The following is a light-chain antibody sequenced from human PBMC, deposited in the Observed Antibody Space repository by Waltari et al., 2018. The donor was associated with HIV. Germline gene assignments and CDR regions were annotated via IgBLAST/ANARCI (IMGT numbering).Light chain of an antibody. V-gene: IGLV1-44*01. CDR3: AAWDGSLLGVL. J-gene: IGLJ2*01. Sequence: QSVLTQPPSAFGTPGQRVTIACSGSNSNIGSNTVNWYKQVPGTAPKLLIYNNYERPSGVPDRFSGSKSGSSASLAISGLQSEDDGDYYCAAWDGSLLGVLFGGGTKLTVL. CDR1: NSNIGSNT. CDR2: NNY.